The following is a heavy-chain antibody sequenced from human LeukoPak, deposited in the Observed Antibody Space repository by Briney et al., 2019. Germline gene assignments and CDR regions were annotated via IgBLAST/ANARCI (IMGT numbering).Heavy chain of an antibody. D-gene: IGHD3/OR15-3a*01. CDR2: IRPDGGER. CDR3: TRQGDWNFEF. Sequence: GESLRLSCTASGFSSRTHWMSWVRQAPGKGLQWVANIRPDGGERYYGDSLKGRFTISRDNDKNSLYLQMNFLRADDTAIYYCTRQGDWNFEFWGQGTLFTVSS. V-gene: IGHV3-7*03. CDR1: GFSSRTHW. J-gene: IGHJ4*02.